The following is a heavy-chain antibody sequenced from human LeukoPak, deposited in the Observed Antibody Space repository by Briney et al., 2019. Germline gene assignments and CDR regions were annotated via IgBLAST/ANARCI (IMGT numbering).Heavy chain of an antibody. CDR1: GGSFSGYY. Sequence: ETLSLTCAVYGGSFSGYYWSWIRQPPGKGLEWIGEINHSGSTNYNPSLKSRVTISVDTSKNQFSLKLSSVTAADTAVYYCARDSYYYDSSGYYLDYWGQGTLVTVSS. J-gene: IGHJ4*02. V-gene: IGHV4-34*01. CDR2: INHSGST. CDR3: ARDSYYYDSSGYYLDY. D-gene: IGHD3-22*01.